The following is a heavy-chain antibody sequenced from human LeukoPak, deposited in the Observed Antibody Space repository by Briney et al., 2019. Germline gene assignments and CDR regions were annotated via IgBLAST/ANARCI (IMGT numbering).Heavy chain of an antibody. Sequence: PGGSLRLSCAASGLTFSSDGMSWVRQAPGKGLEWVSSISASGGGTVYADSVKGRVTISRDNSKNTLYLQMNSLRAEDTAVYSCAKNLLGSEAYSWYFDLWGRGTLVTVSS. J-gene: IGHJ2*01. V-gene: IGHV3-23*01. CDR3: AKNLLGSEAYSWYFDL. CDR2: ISASGGGT. D-gene: IGHD2-21*01. CDR1: GLTFSSDG.